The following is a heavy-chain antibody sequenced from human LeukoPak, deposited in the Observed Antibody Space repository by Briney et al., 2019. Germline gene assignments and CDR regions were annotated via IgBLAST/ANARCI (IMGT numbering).Heavy chain of an antibody. V-gene: IGHV4-38-2*02. D-gene: IGHD6-19*01. CDR1: GYSISSGCF. J-gene: IGHJ4*02. CDR3: ARTLYSSGWCPFDY. CDR2: IYHSGST. Sequence: SSETLSLTCTVSGYSISSGCFWGWVRQPPGKGLEWVGNIYHSGSTYYNPSLKSRVTISVDSSKNQFSLKLSSVTAADTAVYYCARTLYSSGWCPFDYWGQGTLVTVSS.